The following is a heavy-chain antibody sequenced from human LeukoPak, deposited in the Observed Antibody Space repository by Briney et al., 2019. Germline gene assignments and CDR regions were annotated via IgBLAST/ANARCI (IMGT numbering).Heavy chain of an antibody. D-gene: IGHD1-26*01. Sequence: GGSLRLSCAASGITFSSHAMNWVRQAPGEGLQWVSSISGSGGSTNYADSVQGRFTISRDNSMDTLYLQMNSLRPEDAAVYYCAKDQYLSGRGWETYLISNWGRGTLVTVSS. CDR3: AKDQYLSGRGWETYLISN. J-gene: IGHJ4*02. CDR1: GITFSSHA. CDR2: ISGSGGST. V-gene: IGHV3-23*01.